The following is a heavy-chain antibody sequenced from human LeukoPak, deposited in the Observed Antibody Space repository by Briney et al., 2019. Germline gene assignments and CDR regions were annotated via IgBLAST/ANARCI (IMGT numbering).Heavy chain of an antibody. CDR3: ARAGGYYDLYW. V-gene: IGHV3-23*01. D-gene: IGHD5-12*01. CDR1: GFTFSTFA. J-gene: IGHJ4*02. CDR2: IFPSGGEI. Sequence: QTGGSLRLSCAASGFTFSTFAMIWVRQPPGKGLEWVSSIFPSGGEIHYADSVKGRFTISRDNAKNTLYLQMNSLRAEDTAVYYCARAGGYYDLYWWGQGTLVTVSS.